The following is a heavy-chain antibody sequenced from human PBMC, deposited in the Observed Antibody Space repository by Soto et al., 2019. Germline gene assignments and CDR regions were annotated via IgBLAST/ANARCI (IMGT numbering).Heavy chain of an antibody. D-gene: IGHD2-15*01. Sequence: EVQLVESGGGLVKPGGSLRLSCAASGFTFSNAWMSWVRQAPGKGLEWVGRIKSKTDGGTTDYAAPVKGRFTIARDDSRNTLYVQMNSLKSEDTAVYYCTTDIGPGGRDYWGQGTLVTVSS. V-gene: IGHV3-15*01. CDR3: TTDIGPGGRDY. CDR2: IKSKTDGGTT. J-gene: IGHJ4*02. CDR1: GFTFSNAW.